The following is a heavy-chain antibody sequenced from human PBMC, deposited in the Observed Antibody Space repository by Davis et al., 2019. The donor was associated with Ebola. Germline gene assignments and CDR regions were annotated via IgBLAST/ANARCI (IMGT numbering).Heavy chain of an antibody. J-gene: IGHJ3*01. V-gene: IGHV4-59*01. D-gene: IGHD2-8*02. Sequence: MPSETLSLTCAVSGDSMSTKYWNWIRQSPGKGLEWIGNVYYSGTTTYNPSLKSPVTISVDTSENQFSLNLISVTAADTAVYYCARDYWATEGAFDVWGQGTLVTVSS. CDR1: GDSMSTKY. CDR2: VYYSGTT. CDR3: ARDYWATEGAFDV.